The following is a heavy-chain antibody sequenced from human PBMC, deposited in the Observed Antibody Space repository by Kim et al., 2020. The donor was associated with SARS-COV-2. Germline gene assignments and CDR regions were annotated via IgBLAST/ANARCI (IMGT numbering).Heavy chain of an antibody. CDR2: ISYDGSNK. D-gene: IGHD1-26*01. V-gene: IGHV3-30*18. CDR1: GFTFSSYG. J-gene: IGHJ6*02. CDR3: AKGGELLFYYGMDV. Sequence: GGSLRLSCAASGFTFSSYGMHWVRQAPGKGLEWVAVISYDGSNKYYADSVKGRFTISRDNSKNTLYLQMNSLREEDTAVYYCAKGGELLFYYGMDVWGQGTTVTVSS.